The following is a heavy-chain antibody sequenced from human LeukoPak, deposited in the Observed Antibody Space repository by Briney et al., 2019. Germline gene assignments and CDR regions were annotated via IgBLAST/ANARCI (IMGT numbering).Heavy chain of an antibody. CDR3: AVTYDSSGYYFGYFQH. Sequence: GRSLRLSCAASGFTFSSYGMHWVHQAPGKGLEWVAVIWCDGSNKYYADSVKGRFTISRDNSKNTLYLQMNSLRAEDTAVYYCAVTYDSSGYYFGYFQHWGQGTLVTVSS. CDR1: GFTFSSYG. J-gene: IGHJ1*01. D-gene: IGHD3-22*01. V-gene: IGHV3-33*01. CDR2: IWCDGSNK.